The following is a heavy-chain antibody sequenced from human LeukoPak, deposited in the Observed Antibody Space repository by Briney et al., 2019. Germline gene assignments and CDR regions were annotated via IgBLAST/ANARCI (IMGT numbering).Heavy chain of an antibody. Sequence: ASVKVSCKASGYTFTSYAMNWVRQAPGQGLEWMGWINTNTGNPTHAQGFTGRFVFSLDTFVSTAYLQISSLRAEDTAVYYCARKLVEGDYWGQGTLVTVSS. CDR3: ARKLVEGDY. D-gene: IGHD1-26*01. CDR2: INTNTGNP. CDR1: GYTFTSYA. J-gene: IGHJ4*02. V-gene: IGHV7-4-1*02.